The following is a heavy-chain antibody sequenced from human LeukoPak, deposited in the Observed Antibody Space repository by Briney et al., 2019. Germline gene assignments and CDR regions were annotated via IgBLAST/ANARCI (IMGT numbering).Heavy chain of an antibody. V-gene: IGHV3-23*01. Sequence: PGGSLRLSCAASGFTFSSYAMSWVRQAPGKGLEWVSSISGGGVSTYYADSVKGRFTISRDNSKNTLYLQMNSLRAEDTAVYYCAKRLLGATDYWGQGTLVTVSS. CDR1: GFTFSSYA. CDR2: ISGGGVST. CDR3: AKRLLGATDY. J-gene: IGHJ4*02. D-gene: IGHD1-26*01.